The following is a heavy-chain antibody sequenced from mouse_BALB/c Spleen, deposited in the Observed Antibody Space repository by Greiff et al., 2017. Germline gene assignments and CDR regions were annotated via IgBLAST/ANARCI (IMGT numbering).Heavy chain of an antibody. D-gene: IGHD2-3*01. V-gene: IGHV5-9-3*01. CDR3: ARLDGDY. CDR2: ISSGGSYT. CDR1: GFTFSSYA. J-gene: IGHJ2*01. Sequence: EVKVVESGGGLVKPGGSLKLSCAASGFTFSSYAMSWVRQTPEKRLEWVATISSGGSYTYYPDSVKGRFTISRDNAKNTLYLQMSSLRSEDTAMYYCARLDGDYWGQGTTLTVSS.